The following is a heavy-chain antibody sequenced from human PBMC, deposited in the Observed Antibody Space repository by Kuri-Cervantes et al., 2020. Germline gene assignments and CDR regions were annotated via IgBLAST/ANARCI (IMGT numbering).Heavy chain of an antibody. Sequence: SETLSLTCTVSGGSISSYYWSWIRQPAGKGLEWIGRIYTTGTTNYNPSLKGRVTISIDKSQNQFSLKLSSVTAADTAVYYCARAPRIYTSSSSNFDYWGQGTLVTVSS. D-gene: IGHD6-6*01. CDR2: IYTTGTT. CDR3: ARAPRIYTSSSSNFDY. J-gene: IGHJ4*02. CDR1: GGSISSYY. V-gene: IGHV4-4*07.